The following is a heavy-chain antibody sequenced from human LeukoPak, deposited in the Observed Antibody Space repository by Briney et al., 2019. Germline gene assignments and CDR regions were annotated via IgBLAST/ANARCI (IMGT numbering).Heavy chain of an antibody. J-gene: IGHJ3*02. CDR1: GFTFSSYG. V-gene: IGHV3-33*01. CDR2: IWYDGSNK. Sequence: GSLRLSCAASGFTFSSYGMHWVRQAPGKGLEWVAVIWYDGSNKYYADSVKGRFTISRDNSKNTLYLQMNSLIAEDTAVYYCARDRTSGYDWDDAFDIWGQGTMVTVSS. CDR3: ARDRTSGYDWDDAFDI. D-gene: IGHD5-12*01.